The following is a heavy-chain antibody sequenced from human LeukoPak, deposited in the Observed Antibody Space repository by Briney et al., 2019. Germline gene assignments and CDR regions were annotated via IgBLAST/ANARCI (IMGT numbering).Heavy chain of an antibody. CDR1: GGTFSSYA. V-gene: IGHV1-69*13. CDR2: IIPTFGTA. J-gene: IGHJ5*02. Sequence: SVKVSSKASGGTFSSYAISWVRQAPGQGLEWMGGIIPTFGTANYAQKFQGRVTITADESTSTAYMELSSLRSEDTAVYYCARVAASRSSSPWFDPWGQGTLVTVSS. CDR3: ARVAASRSSSPWFDP. D-gene: IGHD6-6*01.